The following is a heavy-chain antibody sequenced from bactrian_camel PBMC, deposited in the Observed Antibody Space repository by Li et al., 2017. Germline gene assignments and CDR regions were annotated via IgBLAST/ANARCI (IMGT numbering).Heavy chain of an antibody. V-gene: IGHV3S67*01. CDR1: GSRYNRYC. D-gene: IGHD6*01. J-gene: IGHJ4*01. Sequence: VQLVESGGDSVQTGGSLRLSCEVSGSRYNRYCMGWFRERQGNEREGVAATDADGSRHYADSLKGRFTISEDIAKNTLYLQMDSLQTEDTAVYYCAKGMAGTFREKGQGTQVTVS. CDR2: TDADGSR.